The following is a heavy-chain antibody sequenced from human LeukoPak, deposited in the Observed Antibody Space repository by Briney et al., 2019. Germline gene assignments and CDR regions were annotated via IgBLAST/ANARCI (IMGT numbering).Heavy chain of an antibody. CDR2: IKPDGSDK. J-gene: IGHJ3*01. D-gene: IGHD5-24*01. Sequence: PGGSLRLSCAASGFTFSNAWMSWVRQAPGQGLEWVANIKPDGSDKYYLDSVKGRFTISRDNGKNSLYLQMNSLRAEDTALYYCARLLGMATIFDDWGQGTMVTVSS. CDR1: GFTFSNAW. CDR3: ARLLGMATIFDD. V-gene: IGHV3-7*04.